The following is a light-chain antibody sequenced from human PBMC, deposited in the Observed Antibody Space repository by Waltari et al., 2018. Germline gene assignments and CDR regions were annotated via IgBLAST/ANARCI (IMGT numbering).Light chain of an antibody. CDR2: DVN. CDR1: ISVVGGHTY. V-gene: IGLV2-11*01. J-gene: IGLJ1*01. Sequence: QSALTQPRSLSGSPGQSVTISCTGTISVVGGHTYVSWYQQHPGKAPKLMIYDVNKRPSGVPDRFSGSKSGNTASLTISGLQGEDEADYYCYSYAGSSSFVFGTGTEIIVL. CDR3: YSYAGSSSFV.